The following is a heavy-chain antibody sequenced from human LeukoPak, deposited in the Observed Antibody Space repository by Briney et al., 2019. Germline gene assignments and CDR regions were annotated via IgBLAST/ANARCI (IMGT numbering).Heavy chain of an antibody. Sequence: PGRSLRLSCAASGFTFSSSAMHWVRQAPGKGLEWVAVMSYDGSNKYYADSVKGRFTISRDNSKNTLYLQMNSLRAEDTAVYYCARTFTYYDFWGYYGMDVWGQGTTVTVSS. CDR1: GFTFSSSA. CDR3: ARTFTYYDFWGYYGMDV. J-gene: IGHJ6*02. D-gene: IGHD3-3*01. V-gene: IGHV3-30*04. CDR2: MSYDGSNK.